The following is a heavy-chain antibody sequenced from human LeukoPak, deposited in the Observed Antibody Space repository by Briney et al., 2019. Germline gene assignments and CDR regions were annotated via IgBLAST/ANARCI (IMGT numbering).Heavy chain of an antibody. CDR3: ARDRAAAGPTIYYYYGMDV. J-gene: IGHJ6*02. D-gene: IGHD6-13*01. CDR1: GGSISSYY. V-gene: IGHV4-4*07. CDR2: IYTNGST. Sequence: SETLSLTCTVSGGSISSYYWSWIRQPAGKGLEWIGRIYTNGSTNYNPSLKSRVTMSVDTSKNQFSLKLSSVTAADTAVYYCARDRAAAGPTIYYYYGMDVWGQGTTVTVSS.